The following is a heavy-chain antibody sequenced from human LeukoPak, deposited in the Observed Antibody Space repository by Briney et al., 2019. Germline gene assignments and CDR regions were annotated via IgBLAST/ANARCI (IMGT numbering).Heavy chain of an antibody. V-gene: IGHV1-18*04. CDR2: ISTHSGNT. J-gene: IGHJ4*02. D-gene: IGHD1-14*01. CDR1: GYTFTTYG. Sequence: GASVKVSCKASGYTFTTYGISWVRQAPGQGLEWMGWISTHSGNTNYAQRLQGRVALTTDTSTNTAFMELRSLRSDDTAVYYCVRDRDRNLDYWGQGTLVTVSS. CDR3: VRDRDRNLDY.